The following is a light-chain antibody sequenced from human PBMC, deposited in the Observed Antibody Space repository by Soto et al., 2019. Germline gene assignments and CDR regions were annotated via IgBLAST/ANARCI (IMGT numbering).Light chain of an antibody. CDR1: QNVGNN. V-gene: IGKV3-15*01. Sequence: VLTQSPATLSVSPGDRATLSCRASQNVGNNLAWYQQKPGQAPRLLIYGASSGATGLPARFSASGSGTEFTLTVSSLQSEDFAVYYCHQDNNWPPHTFGQGTKLEI. J-gene: IGKJ2*01. CDR3: HQDNNWPPHT. CDR2: GAS.